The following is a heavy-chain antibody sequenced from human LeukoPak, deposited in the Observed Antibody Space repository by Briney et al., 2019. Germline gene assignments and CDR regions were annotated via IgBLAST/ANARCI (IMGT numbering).Heavy chain of an antibody. V-gene: IGHV3-23*01. Sequence: PGGSLRHSCAVSGITLSNYGMSWVRQAPGKGLEWVAGISGSGGSTNYADSVKGRFTISRDNPKNTLYLQMNILRAEDTAVYFCAKRGVVIRVILVGFHKEAYYFDSWGQGALVTVSS. CDR1: GITLSNYG. J-gene: IGHJ4*02. CDR2: ISGSGGST. CDR3: AKRGVVIRVILVGFHKEAYYFDS. D-gene: IGHD3-22*01.